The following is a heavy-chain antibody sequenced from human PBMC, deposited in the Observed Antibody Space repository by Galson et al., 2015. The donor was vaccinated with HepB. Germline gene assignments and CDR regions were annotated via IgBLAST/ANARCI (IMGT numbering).Heavy chain of an antibody. CDR1: GFTFSRYS. D-gene: IGHD1-7*01. J-gene: IGHJ1*01. CDR3: ARPFGNYCPPDCSTQFRH. Sequence: SLRLSCAASGFTFSRYSMNWIRQVPGKGLEWVSYISSSSSTTYYGDSVKGRFTISRDNAKNSLYLQMNSLRVDDTAVDYCARPFGNYCPPDCSTQFRHWGQGAPVTASS. CDR2: ISSSSSTT. V-gene: IGHV3-48*01.